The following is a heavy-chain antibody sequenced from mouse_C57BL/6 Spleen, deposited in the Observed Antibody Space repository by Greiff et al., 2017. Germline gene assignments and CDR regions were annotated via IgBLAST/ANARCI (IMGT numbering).Heavy chain of an antibody. CDR3: ARDGGYYDYDGAWFAY. CDR1: GYSITSGYY. D-gene: IGHD2-4*01. CDR2: ISYDGSN. J-gene: IGHJ3*01. V-gene: IGHV3-6*01. Sequence: ESGPGLVKPSQSLSLTCSVTGYSITSGYYWNWIRQFPGNKLEWMGYISYDGSNNYNPSLKNRISITRDTSKNQFFLKLNSVTTEDTATYYCARDGGYYDYDGAWFAYWGQGTLVTVSA.